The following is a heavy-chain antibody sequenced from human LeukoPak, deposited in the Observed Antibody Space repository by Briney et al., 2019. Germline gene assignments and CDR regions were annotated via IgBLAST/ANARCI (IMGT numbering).Heavy chain of an antibody. V-gene: IGHV4-31*03. CDR2: IYYSGST. J-gene: IGHJ4*02. Sequence: SETLSLTCTVSGGSISSGGYYWSWIRQHPGKGLEWIGCIYYSGSTYYNPSLKSRVTISVDTSKNQFSLKLSSVTAADTAVYYCARAGSNKIKNFDYWGQGTLVTVSS. CDR1: GGSISSGGYY. D-gene: IGHD1-14*01. CDR3: ARAGSNKIKNFDY.